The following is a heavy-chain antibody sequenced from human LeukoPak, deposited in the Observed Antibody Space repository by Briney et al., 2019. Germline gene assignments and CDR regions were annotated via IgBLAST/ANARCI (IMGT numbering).Heavy chain of an antibody. J-gene: IGHJ5*02. V-gene: IGHV4-59*01. D-gene: IGHD3-10*01. CDR2: IYYSGST. CDR1: GGSISSYY. CDR3: ARAAYYYGSVNWFDP. Sequence: PSETPSLTCTVSGGSISSYYWSWIRQPPGKGLEWIGYIYYSGSTNYNPSLKSRVTISVDTSKNQFSLKLSSVTAADTAVYYCARAAYYYGSVNWFDPWGQGTLVTVSS.